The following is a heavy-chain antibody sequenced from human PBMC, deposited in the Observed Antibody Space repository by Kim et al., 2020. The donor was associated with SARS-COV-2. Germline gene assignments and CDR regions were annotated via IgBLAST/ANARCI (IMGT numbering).Heavy chain of an antibody. D-gene: IGHD1-26*01. Sequence: SETLSLTCTVSGDSIHNYHWNWIRQPPGKGLEWICCIFYSGTISYSPSLRGRVTISTDMSKNQVSLVVTSVTAGDTAVYYCARGGTWSKQEGLYMWGPGT. J-gene: IGHJ3*02. CDR2: IFYSGTI. CDR1: GDSIHNYH. V-gene: IGHV4-59*01. CDR3: ARGGTWSKQEGLYM.